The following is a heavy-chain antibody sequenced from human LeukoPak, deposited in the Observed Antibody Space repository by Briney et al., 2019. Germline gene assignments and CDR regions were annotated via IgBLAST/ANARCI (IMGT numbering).Heavy chain of an antibody. CDR3: ARDEVQQWLAYYYYYGMDV. V-gene: IGHV3-23*01. D-gene: IGHD6-19*01. CDR2: ISGSGGTT. Sequence: GGSLRLSCAASGFTFSSYGMSWVRQAPGKGLEWVSSISGSGGTTYYADSVKGRFIISRDNSKNTLYVLMNSLRVEDTAVYYCARDEVQQWLAYYYYYGMDVWGQGTTVTVSS. J-gene: IGHJ6*02. CDR1: GFTFSSYG.